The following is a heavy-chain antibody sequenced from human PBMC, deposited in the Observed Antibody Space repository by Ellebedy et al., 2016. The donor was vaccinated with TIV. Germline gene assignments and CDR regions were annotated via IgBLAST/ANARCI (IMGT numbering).Heavy chain of an antibody. CDR1: GFSLSTSGVG. CDR3: AHTLHDYGDSPIDY. V-gene: IGHV2-5*01. Sequence: SGPTLVKPTQTLTLTCTFSGFSLSTSGVGVGWIRQPPGKALEWLALIYWNDDKRYSPSLKSRLTITKDTSKNQVVLTMTNMDPVDTATYYCAHTLHDYGDSPIDYWGQGTLVTVSS. D-gene: IGHD4-17*01. J-gene: IGHJ4*02. CDR2: IYWNDDK.